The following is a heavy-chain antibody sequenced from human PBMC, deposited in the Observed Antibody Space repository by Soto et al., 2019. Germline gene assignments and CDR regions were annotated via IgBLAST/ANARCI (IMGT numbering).Heavy chain of an antibody. D-gene: IGHD4-17*01. CDR1: GYTFTGYF. V-gene: IGHV1-2*02. J-gene: IGHJ5*02. Sequence: ASVKVSCKASGYTFTGYFMHWVLQAPGQGLEWMGWINPNSGGTSYAQKFQGRVTMTRDTSISTAYMELTRLRSDDTAVYYCARDYGDYDNWFDPWGQGTLVTVSS. CDR2: INPNSGGT. CDR3: ARDYGDYDNWFDP.